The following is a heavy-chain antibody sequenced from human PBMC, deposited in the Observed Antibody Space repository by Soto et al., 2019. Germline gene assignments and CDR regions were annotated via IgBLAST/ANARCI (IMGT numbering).Heavy chain of an antibody. CDR2: TSNDGGNK. J-gene: IGHJ6*02. V-gene: IGHV3-30*03. D-gene: IGHD2-2*01. CDR3: ARWGGYCSSTSCYEYYYYGMDV. Sequence: PGGSLRLSCAASGFTFSGYGLHWVRQAPGKGLEWVAVTSNDGGNKYYADSVKGRFTISRDNSKNTLYLQMNSLRAEDTAVYYCARWGGYCSSTSCYEYYYYGMDVWGQGTTVTVSS. CDR1: GFTFSGYG.